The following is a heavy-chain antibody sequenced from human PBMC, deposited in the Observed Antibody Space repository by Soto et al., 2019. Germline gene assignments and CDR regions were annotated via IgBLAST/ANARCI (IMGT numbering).Heavy chain of an antibody. D-gene: IGHD3-16*02. Sequence: GVSLRVSYAASGFTFSSYAMSWVRQAPGKGLEWVSAISGSGGSTYYADSVKGRFTISRDNSKNTMYLQMNRLRAEDTAVYYCEKDVIGITTLPYYHYGMDFCGQGSTVTVSS. V-gene: IGHV3-23*01. CDR2: ISGSGGST. CDR1: GFTFSSYA. J-gene: IGHJ6*02. CDR3: EKDVIGITTLPYYHYGMDF.